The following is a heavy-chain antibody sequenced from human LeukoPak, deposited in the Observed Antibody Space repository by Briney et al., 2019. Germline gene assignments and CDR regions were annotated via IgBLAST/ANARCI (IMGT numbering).Heavy chain of an antibody. CDR2: IYYSGST. V-gene: IGHV4-59*01. D-gene: IGHD1-7*01. CDR1: GGSFSGYY. CDR3: ARDNWNYGSSMDV. J-gene: IGHJ6*02. Sequence: PSETLSLTCAVYGGSFSGYYWSWIRQPPGKGLEWIGYIYYSGSTNYNPSLKSRVTISVDTSKNQSSLKLSSVTAADTAVYYCARDNWNYGSSMDVWGQGTTVTVSS.